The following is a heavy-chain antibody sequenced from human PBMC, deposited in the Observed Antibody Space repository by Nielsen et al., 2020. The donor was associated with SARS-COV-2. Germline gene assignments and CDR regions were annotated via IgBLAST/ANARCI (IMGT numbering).Heavy chain of an antibody. J-gene: IGHJ4*02. CDR1: GFTFSNAW. CDR2: IKSRPDGGTT. CDR3: TTGPAPRGFGY. V-gene: IGHV3-15*01. D-gene: IGHD3-10*01. Sequence: GGSLRLSCVVSGFTFSNAWMSWVRQAPGKGLEWVGRIKSRPDGGTTDFAAPVKDRFTISRDDSKNTLYLQMNSLKTEDTAFYYCTTGPAPRGFGYWGQGTLVTVSS.